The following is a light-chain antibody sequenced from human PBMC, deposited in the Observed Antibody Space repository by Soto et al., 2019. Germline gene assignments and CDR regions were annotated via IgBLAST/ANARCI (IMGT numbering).Light chain of an antibody. Sequence: QSVLTQPPSVPGAPGQTVTISCTRSSSNIGAAYDVHWYQHLPGTAPKLLIYGNNNRPSGVPDRFSGSKSGTSASLAITGLQAEDEADYYCQSYDSSLSGWVFGGGTKLTVL. CDR2: GNN. V-gene: IGLV1-40*01. CDR3: QSYDSSLSGWV. J-gene: IGLJ3*02. CDR1: SSNIGAAYD.